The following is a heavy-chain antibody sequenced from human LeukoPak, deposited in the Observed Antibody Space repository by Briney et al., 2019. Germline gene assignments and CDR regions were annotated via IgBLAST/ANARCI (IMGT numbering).Heavy chain of an antibody. Sequence: GGSLRLSCAASGFTFSSYWMHWVRQAPGKGLVWVSRINSDGSSTTYADSVKGRFTISRDNAKNTLYLQMNSLRAGDTAVYYCARGDHGGNSEDYYYGMDVWGQGTTVTVSS. CDR2: INSDGSST. CDR3: ARGDHGGNSEDYYYGMDV. V-gene: IGHV3-74*01. J-gene: IGHJ6*02. CDR1: GFTFSSYW. D-gene: IGHD4-23*01.